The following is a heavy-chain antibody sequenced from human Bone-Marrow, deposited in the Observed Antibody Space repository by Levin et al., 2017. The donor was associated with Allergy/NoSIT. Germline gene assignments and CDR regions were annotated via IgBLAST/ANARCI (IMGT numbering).Heavy chain of an antibody. CDR1: DYSISSGYY. D-gene: IGHD4-17*01. CDR2: IYYSGNT. Sequence: PSETLSLTCSVSDYSISSGYYWGWIRQTPGKGLEWIGYIYYSGNTFYSPSLKSRVSMSVETSKNQFSLKLSSVTAADTAVYYCATTTTATFSRYYGMDVWGHGTTVTVSS. J-gene: IGHJ6*02. CDR3: ATTTTATFSRYYGMDV. V-gene: IGHV4-38-2*02.